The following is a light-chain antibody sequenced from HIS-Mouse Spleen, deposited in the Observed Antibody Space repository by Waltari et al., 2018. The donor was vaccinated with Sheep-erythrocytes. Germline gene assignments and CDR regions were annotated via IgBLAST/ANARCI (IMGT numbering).Light chain of an antibody. CDR1: QSISSA. V-gene: IGKV1D-13*01. J-gene: IGKJ1*01. CDR2: DAS. CDR3: QQFNNYPRT. Sequence: AIQLTQSPSSLSASVGDRVTITCRASQSISSALAWYQQKPGKAPKLLIYDASSLESGVPSRFSRSGSGTDFTLTISSLQPEVFATYYCQQFNNYPRTFGQGTKVEIK.